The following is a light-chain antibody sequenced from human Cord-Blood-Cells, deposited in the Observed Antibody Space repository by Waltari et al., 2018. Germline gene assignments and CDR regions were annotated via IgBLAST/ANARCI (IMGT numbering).Light chain of an antibody. CDR3: AAGDDCLSGAYV. Sequence: QSVLTHPPPASGTAGPRLPIPCPASTSTLGRNHVSCSQQLPGTAPNRLISRNNQRPTGAPDRFTGYKSVTVATLAISGVRSGDEADYYCAAGDDCLSGAYVFGTGTKVTVL. CDR1: TSTLGRNH. CDR2: RNN. J-gene: IGLJ1*01. V-gene: IGLV1-47*01.